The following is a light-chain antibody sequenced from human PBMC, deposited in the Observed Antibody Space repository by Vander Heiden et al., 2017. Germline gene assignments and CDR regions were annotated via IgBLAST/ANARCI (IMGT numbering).Light chain of an antibody. Sequence: EIALTQSPATLSLSPGARATLTCRTSQSVSSYLAWYQQKPGQAPRLLIYDASNRATGIPARFSGSGSRTDFTLTISRLEPEDFAVYYCQQRSNWPPITFGQGTRLEIK. V-gene: IGKV3-11*01. CDR3: QQRSNWPPIT. CDR2: DAS. CDR1: QSVSSY. J-gene: IGKJ5*01.